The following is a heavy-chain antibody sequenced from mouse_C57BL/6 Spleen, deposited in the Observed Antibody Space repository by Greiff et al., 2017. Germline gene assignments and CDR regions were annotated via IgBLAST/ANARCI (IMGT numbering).Heavy chain of an antibody. CDR1: GYTFTDYY. Sequence: QVHVKQSGAELVRPGASVKLSCKASGYTFTDYYINWVKQRPGQGLEWIARIYPGSGNTYYNEKFKGKATLTAEKSSLTAYMQLSSLTSEDSAVYFCSAGNYWGQGTTLTVSS. J-gene: IGHJ2*01. CDR2: IYPGSGNT. V-gene: IGHV1-76*01. CDR3: SAGNY.